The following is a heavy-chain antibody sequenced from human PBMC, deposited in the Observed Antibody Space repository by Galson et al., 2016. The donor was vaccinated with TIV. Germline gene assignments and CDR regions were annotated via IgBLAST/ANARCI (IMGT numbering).Heavy chain of an antibody. CDR2: ISTYNGDT. Sequence: SVKVSCKVSGGNFNKYAVSWVRQAPGQGLEWMGWISTYNGDTNYAEKFQGRVTMTTDTSTSTAHMELRSLRSDDTAVYYCARDRSAIFGVDENYSGLDIWGQGTTVTVSS. V-gene: IGHV1-18*01. D-gene: IGHD3-3*01. J-gene: IGHJ6*02. CDR3: ARDRSAIFGVDENYSGLDI. CDR1: GGNFNKYA.